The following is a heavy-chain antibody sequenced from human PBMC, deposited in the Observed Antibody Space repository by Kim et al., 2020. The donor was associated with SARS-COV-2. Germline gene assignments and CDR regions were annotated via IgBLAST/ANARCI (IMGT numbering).Heavy chain of an antibody. J-gene: IGHJ4*02. CDR3: ARREESGTWLDLWRLEH. CDR2: ISVYDGNT. CDR1: GYSFTSHG. Sequence: ASVKVSCKASGYSFTSHGFSWVRQAPGQGLEWVGWISVYDGNTNYTQKLQGRVTMTTDRSTNTAYMELRSLRSDDTAIYYCARREESGTWLDLWRLEHWGQGTPVTVSS. V-gene: IGHV1-18*04. D-gene: IGHD1-26*01.